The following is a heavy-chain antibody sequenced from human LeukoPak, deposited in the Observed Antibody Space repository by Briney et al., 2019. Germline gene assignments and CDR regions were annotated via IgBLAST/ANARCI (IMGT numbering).Heavy chain of an antibody. CDR3: AGYHPRNTVDF. J-gene: IGHJ4*02. CDR1: GGSISSYQ. V-gene: IGHV4-59*08. D-gene: IGHD2-2*01. CDR2: ISYSGFT. Sequence: PSETLSLTCTVSGGSISSYQWSWIRQPPGKGLEWIGYISYSGFTNYNPSLKSRVTISLDTSKNQFSLKLTSVTAADTAVYYCAGYHPRNTVDFWGQGTLVTVSS.